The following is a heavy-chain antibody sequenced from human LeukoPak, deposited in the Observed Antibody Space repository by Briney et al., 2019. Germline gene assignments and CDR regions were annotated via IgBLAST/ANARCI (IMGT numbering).Heavy chain of an antibody. Sequence: GGSLRLSCAASGFTFSSYAMSWVRQAPGKGLEWVSAISGSGGSTYYADSVKGRFTISRDNSKNTLYLQMNSLRVEDTAVYYCATSSAPGTTFDYWGQGTLVTVSS. CDR1: GFTFSSYA. J-gene: IGHJ4*02. V-gene: IGHV3-23*01. CDR2: ISGSGGST. D-gene: IGHD1-14*01. CDR3: ATSSAPGTTFDY.